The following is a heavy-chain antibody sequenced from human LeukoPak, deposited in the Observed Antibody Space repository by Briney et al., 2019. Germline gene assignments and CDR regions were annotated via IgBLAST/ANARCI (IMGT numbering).Heavy chain of an antibody. Sequence: PSETLSLTCAVYGGSFSGYYWSWIRQPPVKGLEWIGEINHSGNTKYNPSLKSRVTISADTSKNQFSLKLNSLTAADTAVYYCARAKNCSSTSCYTYYFDYWGQGTLVTVSS. V-gene: IGHV4-34*01. CDR1: GGSFSGYY. CDR3: ARAKNCSSTSCYTYYFDY. D-gene: IGHD2-2*02. J-gene: IGHJ4*02. CDR2: INHSGNT.